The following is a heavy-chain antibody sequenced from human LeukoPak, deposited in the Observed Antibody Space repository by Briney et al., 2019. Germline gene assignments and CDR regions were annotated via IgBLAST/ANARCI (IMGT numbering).Heavy chain of an antibody. J-gene: IGHJ4*02. CDR3: ARDSSGDYYDSSGYYGLGDY. CDR2: ISAYNGNT. V-gene: IGHV1-18*01. D-gene: IGHD3-22*01. Sequence: ASVKVSCKASGYTFTIYGISWVRQAPGQGLEWMGWISAYNGNTNYAQKFQGRVTMTTDTSTSTAYMELRSPRSHDTAVYYCARDSSGDYYDSSGYYGLGDYWGEGTLVTVSS. CDR1: GYTFTIYG.